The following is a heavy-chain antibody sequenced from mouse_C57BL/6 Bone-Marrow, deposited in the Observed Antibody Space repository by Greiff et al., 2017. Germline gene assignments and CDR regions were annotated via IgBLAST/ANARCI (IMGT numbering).Heavy chain of an antibody. J-gene: IGHJ1*03. CDR3: ARGCLGPRAYYRYFDV. CDR2: IYPRSGNT. D-gene: IGHD2-12*01. V-gene: IGHV1-81*01. Sequence: QVQLQQSGAELARPGASVKLSCKASGYTFTSYGISWVKQRTGPGLEWIGEIYPRSGNTYYNEKLKGKATLTADKSSSTVYMELRSLTSEDSAVYFCARGCLGPRAYYRYFDVWGTGTTVTVSS. CDR1: GYTFTSYG.